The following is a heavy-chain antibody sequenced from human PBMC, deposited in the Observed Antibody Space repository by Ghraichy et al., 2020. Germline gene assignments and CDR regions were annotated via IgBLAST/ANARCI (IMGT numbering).Heavy chain of an antibody. CDR3: TRGGYGTDWFVFDY. D-gene: IGHD3-9*01. V-gene: IGHV3-13*04. Sequence: GGSLRLSCTVSGFTLTSHDMHWVRQVRGRGLEWVSAITVVGNTFYSDSVKGRFTISREEAKNSLYLQMNSLRAEDTALYYCTRGGYGTDWFVFDYWGQGTLVNVAS. J-gene: IGHJ4*02. CDR2: ITVVGNT. CDR1: GFTLTSHD.